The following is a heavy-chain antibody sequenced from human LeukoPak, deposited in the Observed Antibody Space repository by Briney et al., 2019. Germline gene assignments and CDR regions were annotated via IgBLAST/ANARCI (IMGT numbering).Heavy chain of an antibody. CDR2: IIPIFGTA. Sequence: SVKVSCKASGGTFSSYAISWVRQAPGQGLEWMGGIIPIFGTANYAQKFQGRVTITADESTSTAYMELSSLRSEDTAVYYCARNRGGYCSSTSCYWENNWFDPWGQGTLVTVSS. CDR1: GGTFSSYA. V-gene: IGHV1-69*13. J-gene: IGHJ5*02. D-gene: IGHD2-2*01. CDR3: ARNRGGYCSSTSCYWENNWFDP.